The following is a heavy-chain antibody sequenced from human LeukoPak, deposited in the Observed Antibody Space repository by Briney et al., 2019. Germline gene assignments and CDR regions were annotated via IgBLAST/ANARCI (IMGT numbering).Heavy chain of an antibody. J-gene: IGHJ6*02. Sequence: GGSMRLSCAASGFTVSNNFMSWVRQSPGKGLEWLSAIYIAGTKNYADSVKGRFTIHKDSSKTTLYLQMNSLRAEDTAVYYCASHIAGGSRWLQLPYFYYGLDVWGQGTTVAVSS. CDR1: GFTVSNNF. CDR2: IYIAGTK. D-gene: IGHD5-24*01. CDR3: ASHIAGGSRWLQLPYFYYGLDV. V-gene: IGHV3-53*01.